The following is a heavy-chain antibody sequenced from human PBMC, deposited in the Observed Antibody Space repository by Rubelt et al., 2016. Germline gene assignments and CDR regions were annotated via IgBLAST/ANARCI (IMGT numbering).Heavy chain of an antibody. CDR2: IYYSGST. Sequence: QLQLQESGPGLVKPSETLSLTCTVSGGSISSSSYYWGWIRQPPGKGLEWIGSIYYSGSTCYNPSLKSRVTISVDTSKNQFSLKLSSVTAADTAVYYCARQEVGATSWFDPWGQGTLVTVSS. D-gene: IGHD1-26*01. J-gene: IGHJ5*02. V-gene: IGHV4-39*01. CDR3: ARQEVGATSWFDP. CDR1: GGSISSSSYY.